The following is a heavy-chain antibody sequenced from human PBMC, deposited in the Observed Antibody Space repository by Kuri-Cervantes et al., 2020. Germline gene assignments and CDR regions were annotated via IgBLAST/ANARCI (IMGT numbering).Heavy chain of an antibody. CDR1: GFTFSSYG. D-gene: IGHD1-26*01. V-gene: IGHV3-48*04. CDR3: ATFPKWGFDY. J-gene: IGHJ4*02. CDR2: ISSSGSTI. Sequence: LSLTCAASGFTFSSYGMHWVRQAPGKGLEWVSYISSSGSTIYYADSVKGRFTISRDNAKNSLYLQMNSLRAEDTAVYYCATFPKWGFDYWGQGTLVTVSS.